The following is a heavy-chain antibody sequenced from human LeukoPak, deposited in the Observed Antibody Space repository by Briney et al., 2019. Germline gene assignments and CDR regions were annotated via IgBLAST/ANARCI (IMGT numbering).Heavy chain of an antibody. J-gene: IGHJ5*02. CDR2: IYYSGST. CDR1: GGSISSYY. V-gene: IGHV4-59*08. D-gene: IGHD3-10*01. CDR3: ARRVPYGSASYELDT. Sequence: SETLSLTCTVSGGSISSYYWSWIRQPPGKGLEWIGYIYYSGSTNYNPSLKSRVTISVDTSKNQFSLRLSSVTAADTAVFYCARRVPYGSASYELDTWGQGTLVTVSS.